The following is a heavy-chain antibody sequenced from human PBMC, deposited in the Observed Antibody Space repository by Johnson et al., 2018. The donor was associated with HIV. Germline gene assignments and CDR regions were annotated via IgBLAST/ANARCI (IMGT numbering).Heavy chain of an antibody. CDR3: ARGRALRALDAFDI. CDR2: IRYDGKDK. CDR1: GFTFDDYG. J-gene: IGHJ3*02. D-gene: IGHD4-17*01. Sequence: QVQLVESGGGVVQPGRSLRLSCAASGFTFDDYGMSWVRQAPGKGLEWVSFIRYDGKDKYYADFVKGRFTISRDNSKKTLSLQMNSLRPEDTAVYYCARGRALRALDAFDIWGQGTMVTVSS. V-gene: IGHV3-30*02.